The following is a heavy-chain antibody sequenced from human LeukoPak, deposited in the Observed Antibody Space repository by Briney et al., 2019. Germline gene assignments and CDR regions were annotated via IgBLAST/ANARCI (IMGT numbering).Heavy chain of an antibody. Sequence: GGSLRLSCAASGFTFSSYAMSWVRQAPGKGLEWVSAISGSGGSTYYADSVKGRFTISRDNSKNTLYLQMNSLRAEDTAVYYCAEDPQYYDILTGYPAFDYWGQGTLVTVSS. CDR1: GFTFSSYA. CDR3: AEDPQYYDILTGYPAFDY. J-gene: IGHJ4*02. D-gene: IGHD3-9*01. CDR2: ISGSGGST. V-gene: IGHV3-23*01.